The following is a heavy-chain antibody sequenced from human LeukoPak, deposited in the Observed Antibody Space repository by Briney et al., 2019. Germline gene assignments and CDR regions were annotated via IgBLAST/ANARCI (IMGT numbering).Heavy chain of an antibody. V-gene: IGHV3-21*06. CDR2: ISSGSSYK. CDR3: ARDARQMTSMTNFDY. D-gene: IGHD4-11*01. Sequence: PGGSLRLSCVASGFTLSSYSMNWVRQAPGKGLEWVAFISSGSSYKYYADSVNGRFTISRDNAKNSLSLHMDSLRAEDTAVYYCARDARQMTSMTNFDYWGQGTLVTVSS. J-gene: IGHJ4*02. CDR1: GFTLSSYS.